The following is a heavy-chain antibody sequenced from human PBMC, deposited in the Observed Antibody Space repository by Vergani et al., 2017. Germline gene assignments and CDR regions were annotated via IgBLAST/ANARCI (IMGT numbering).Heavy chain of an antibody. CDR3: ARDAMVRGIPRYYYGMDV. CDR2: INWNSDSI. Sequence: EVQLVESGGGLVQPGRSLRLSCAASGFTFDDYAMHWVRQAPGKGLEWVSGINWNSDSIAYADSVKGRFTISRDNAKNSLYLQMNSLRAEDTAVYYCARDAMVRGIPRYYYGMDVWGQGTTVTVSS. J-gene: IGHJ6*02. CDR1: GFTFDDYA. D-gene: IGHD3-10*01. V-gene: IGHV3-9*01.